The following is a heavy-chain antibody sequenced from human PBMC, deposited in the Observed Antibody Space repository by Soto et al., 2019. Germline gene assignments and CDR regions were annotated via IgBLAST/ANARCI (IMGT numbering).Heavy chain of an antibody. D-gene: IGHD1-26*01. V-gene: IGHV5-51*01. J-gene: IGHJ6*02. Sequence: PGESLKISCKASGYTFTNYRIGWVRQMPGKGLEWMGLIYPADSDTTYSPSFQGQVSISADRSIRSAFLQWSSLKASDTAVYYCARHRTTGRWSGMDVWGQGTTVTVSS. CDR2: IYPADSDT. CDR3: ARHRTTGRWSGMDV. CDR1: GYTFTNYR.